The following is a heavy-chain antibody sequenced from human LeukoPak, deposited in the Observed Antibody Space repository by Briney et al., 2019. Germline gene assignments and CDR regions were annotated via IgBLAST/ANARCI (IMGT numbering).Heavy chain of an antibody. CDR2: IRYDGSNE. CDR3: AKDSSNWAFDY. J-gene: IGHJ4*02. D-gene: IGHD6-13*01. Sequence: PGGSLRLSCAVSGFTFSSYGMHWVRQPPAKGLGRVAFIRYDGSNEYYEDSVKGQFTISRDNSKNTLYLQMNSLRAVDTAVYYCAKDSSNWAFDYWGQGTLVTVSS. CDR1: GFTFSSYG. V-gene: IGHV3-30*02.